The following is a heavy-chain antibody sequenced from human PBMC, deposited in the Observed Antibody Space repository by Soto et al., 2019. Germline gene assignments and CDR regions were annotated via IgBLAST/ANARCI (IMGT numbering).Heavy chain of an antibody. J-gene: IGHJ3*02. Sequence: EVQLLESGGGLVQPGGSLRLSCAASGFTFSSYAMSWVRQAPGKGLEWVSAISGSGGSTYYADSVKGRFTISRDNSKNTLYLQMNSLRAEDTAVYYCAKDHSGVVVAAFDAFDIWGQGTMVTVSS. D-gene: IGHD2-15*01. CDR3: AKDHSGVVVAAFDAFDI. V-gene: IGHV3-23*01. CDR1: GFTFSSYA. CDR2: ISGSGGST.